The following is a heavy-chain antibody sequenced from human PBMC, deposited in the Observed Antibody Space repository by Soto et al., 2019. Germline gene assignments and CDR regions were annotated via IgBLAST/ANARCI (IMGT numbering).Heavy chain of an antibody. J-gene: IGHJ6*02. V-gene: IGHV3-30-3*01. CDR1: GFTFSSYA. CDR2: ISYDGSNK. Sequence: GGSLRLSCAASGFTFSSYAMHWVRQAPGKGLEWVAVISYDGSNKYYADSVKGRFTISRDNSKNTLYLQMNSLRAEDTAVYYCARDGGQGSGGYRIEPFYYYYGMDVWGQGTRVTVSS. CDR3: ARDGGQGSGGYRIEPFYYYYGMDV. D-gene: IGHD3-22*01.